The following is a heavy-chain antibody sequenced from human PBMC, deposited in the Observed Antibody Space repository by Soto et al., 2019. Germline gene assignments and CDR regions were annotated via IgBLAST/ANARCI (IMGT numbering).Heavy chain of an antibody. CDR2: IDPSGDNT. CDR3: AATRGYSPPFDS. D-gene: IGHD3-22*01. CDR1: EYSFTSYY. Sequence: ASVKVSCKASEYSFTSYYMHWVRRAPGQGLEWMGMIDPSGDNTGYPQKFQGRVTMTSDTSTSTVYMELSGLRSEDTAMYYCAATRGYSPPFDSWGQGTRVTVS. V-gene: IGHV1-46*01. J-gene: IGHJ4*02.